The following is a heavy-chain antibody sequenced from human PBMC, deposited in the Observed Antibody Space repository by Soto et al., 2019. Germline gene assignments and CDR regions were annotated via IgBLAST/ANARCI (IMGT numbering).Heavy chain of an antibody. CDR2: ITGTGGNT. CDR3: ARIRGYWYGLDV. J-gene: IGHJ6*02. Sequence: EVQLLESGGGLVQPGGSLRLSCAASGFPLSTYGMNWVRQAPGKGLEWVSAITGTGGNTYYVDSVKGRFTSSRDNSKNMLYLQVNSLRVEDTAVYYCARIRGYWYGLDVWGQGTTVTVSS. CDR1: GFPLSTYG. V-gene: IGHV3-23*01.